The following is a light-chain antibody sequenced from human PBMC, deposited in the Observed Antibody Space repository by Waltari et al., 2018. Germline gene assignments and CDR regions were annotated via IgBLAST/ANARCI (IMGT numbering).Light chain of an antibody. CDR3: HHYYNWPMT. Sequence: EIVMTQSPATLSVSPGESATLSCRASQRVSSNSAWYQQKPGQAPRLLIYNASTRATGIPARFSGSGSGTEFTLTISSLQSEDFAVYYCHHYYNWPMTFGQGTRLEIK. CDR1: QRVSSN. V-gene: IGKV3-15*01. CDR2: NAS. J-gene: IGKJ5*01.